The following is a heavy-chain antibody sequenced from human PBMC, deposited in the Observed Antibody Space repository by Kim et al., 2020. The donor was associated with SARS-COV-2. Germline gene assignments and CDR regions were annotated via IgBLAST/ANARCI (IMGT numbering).Heavy chain of an antibody. Sequence: ASVKVSCKASGGTFSSYAISWVRQAPGQGLEWMGGIIPIFGTANYAQKFQGRVTITADESTSTAYMELSSLRSEDTAVYYCASSRTGIVGARFDYWGQGTLVTVSS. CDR1: GGTFSSYA. J-gene: IGHJ4*02. CDR3: ASSRTGIVGARFDY. CDR2: IIPIFGTA. V-gene: IGHV1-69*13. D-gene: IGHD1-26*01.